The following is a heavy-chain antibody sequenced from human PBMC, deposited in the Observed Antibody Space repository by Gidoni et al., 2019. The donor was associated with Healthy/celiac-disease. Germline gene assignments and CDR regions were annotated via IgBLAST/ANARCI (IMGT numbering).Heavy chain of an antibody. CDR3: ARELGYCSGGSCYYYMDV. V-gene: IGHV4-4*02. J-gene: IGHJ6*03. CDR1: GGSISSSNW. CDR2: IYHSGST. Sequence: QVQLQESGPGLVKPSGTLSLTCAVSGGSISSSNWWSWVRQPPGKGLEWIGEIYHSGSTNYNPSLKSRVTISVDKSKNQFSLKLSSVTAADTAVYYCARELGYCSGGSCYYYMDVWGKGTTVTVSS. D-gene: IGHD2-15*01.